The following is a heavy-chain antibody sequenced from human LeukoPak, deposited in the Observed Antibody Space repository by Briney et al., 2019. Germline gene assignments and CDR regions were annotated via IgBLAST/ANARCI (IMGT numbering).Heavy chain of an antibody. CDR1: GFTFSDYG. J-gene: IGHJ6*02. CDR2: INWNGGST. Sequence: GGSLRLSCAASGFTFSDYGMSWVRQAPGKGLEWLSGINWNGGSTGYADSVKGRFTISRDNAKNSLYLQMNSLRAEDTALYHCARDGRYCSSTSCYIDDYYYYGMDVWGQGTTVTVSS. V-gene: IGHV3-20*01. CDR3: ARDGRYCSSTSCYIDDYYYYGMDV. D-gene: IGHD2-2*01.